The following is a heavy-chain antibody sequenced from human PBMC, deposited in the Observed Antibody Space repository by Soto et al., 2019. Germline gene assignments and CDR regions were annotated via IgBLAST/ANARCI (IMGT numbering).Heavy chain of an antibody. D-gene: IGHD3-22*01. CDR3: ARDLRISAYYYYSSGPKGGYFDY. Sequence: QVQLVQSGAEVKKPGASVKVSCKVSGYTFTSYGISWVRQAPGQGLEWMGWISAYNGNTNYAQKLQGRVTMTTDTSTSTAYMELRSLSSDDKAVYFCARDLRISAYYYYSSGPKGGYFDYWGQGSLVTVSS. CDR2: ISAYNGNT. J-gene: IGHJ4*02. V-gene: IGHV1-18*01. CDR1: GYTFTSYG.